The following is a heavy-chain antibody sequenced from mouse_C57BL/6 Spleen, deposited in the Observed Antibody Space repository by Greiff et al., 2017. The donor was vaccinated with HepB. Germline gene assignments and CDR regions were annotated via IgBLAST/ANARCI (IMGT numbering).Heavy chain of an antibody. V-gene: IGHV1-75*01. D-gene: IGHD1-1*01. CDR1: GYTFTDYY. Sequence: VQLQQSGPELVKPGASVKISCKASGYTFTDYYINWVKQRPGQGLEWIGWIFPGSGSTYYNEKFKGKATLTVDKSSSTAYMLLSSLTSEDSAVYFCARFPITTVVAHFDYWGQGTTLTVSS. CDR2: IFPGSGST. J-gene: IGHJ2*01. CDR3: ARFPITTVVAHFDY.